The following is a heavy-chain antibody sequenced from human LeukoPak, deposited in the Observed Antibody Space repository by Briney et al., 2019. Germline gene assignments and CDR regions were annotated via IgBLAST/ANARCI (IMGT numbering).Heavy chain of an antibody. CDR1: GDSVSTNSS. D-gene: IGHD5-18*01. Sequence: SQTLSLTCVISGDSVSTNSSWNWIRQSPSRGLEWLGRTYYRSKWYNDYVVSVKGRINISPGTSKNQFSLHLNSVTPEDTAVYFCARGGQGDGYSADEAFDIWGQGTMVTVS. CDR3: ARGGQGDGYSADEAFDI. V-gene: IGHV6-1*01. CDR2: TYYRSKWYN. J-gene: IGHJ3*02.